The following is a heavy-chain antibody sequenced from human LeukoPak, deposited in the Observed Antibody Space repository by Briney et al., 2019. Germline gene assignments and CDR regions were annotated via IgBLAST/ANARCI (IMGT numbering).Heavy chain of an antibody. Sequence: SETLSLTCAVYGGSFSGYYWSWIRQPPGKGLEWIGEINHSGSTNYNPSLKSRVTISVDTSKNQFSLKLSSVTAADTAVYYCASSCSGGSCSTPTRLDYWGQGTLVTVSS. CDR3: ASSCSGGSCSTPTRLDY. J-gene: IGHJ4*02. V-gene: IGHV4-34*01. CDR1: GGSFSGYY. D-gene: IGHD2-15*01. CDR2: INHSGST.